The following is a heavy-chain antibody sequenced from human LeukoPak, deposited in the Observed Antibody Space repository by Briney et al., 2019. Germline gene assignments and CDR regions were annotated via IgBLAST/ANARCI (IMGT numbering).Heavy chain of an antibody. V-gene: IGHV5-51*01. CDR3: ARHGTGSSSDYDF. CDR2: IYPGDSNT. Sequence: GEALQISCKASGCSFISYWIGWVRQMPGKGLEGMGIIYPGDSNTRYSPSFQGQVNISVDKSISTAFLQWSSLKASDTAIYYCARHGTGSSSDYDFWGQGTLVTVSS. CDR1: GCSFISYW. D-gene: IGHD3-22*01. J-gene: IGHJ4*02.